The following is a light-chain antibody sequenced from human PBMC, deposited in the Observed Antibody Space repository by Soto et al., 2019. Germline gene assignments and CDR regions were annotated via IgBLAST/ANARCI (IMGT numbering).Light chain of an antibody. Sequence: DIQMTQSPSSVSASVGYRVTITCWAIQGIASWLAWYQQKGGKAPKLLIFAASSLQSGVPSRSSGSGSGTDFTLTINSLQPEDFATYYCQQANSFPYTFGQGTKVDIK. CDR1: QGIASW. CDR3: QQANSFPYT. J-gene: IGKJ2*01. CDR2: AAS. V-gene: IGKV1D-12*01.